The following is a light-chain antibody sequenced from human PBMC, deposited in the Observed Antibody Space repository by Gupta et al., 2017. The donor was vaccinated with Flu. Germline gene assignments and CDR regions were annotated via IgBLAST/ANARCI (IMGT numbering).Light chain of an antibody. CDR3: QQRLDWGLS. J-gene: IGKJ2*03. Sequence: EIVLTQSPAILSLSPGERATLSCRASQTISRYLAWYQQKFGQAPRLLIYDASNSATGIPARFSGSGSGTDFSLTMSSLEPEDTAVYYCQQRLDWGLSFDQETK. CDR1: QTISRY. V-gene: IGKV3-11*01. CDR2: DAS.